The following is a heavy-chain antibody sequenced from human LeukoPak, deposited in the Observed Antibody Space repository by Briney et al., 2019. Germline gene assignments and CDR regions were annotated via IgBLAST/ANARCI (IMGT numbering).Heavy chain of an antibody. J-gene: IGHJ5*02. D-gene: IGHD3-10*01. CDR2: IYSGGTT. CDR3: ARGFNRGFDP. V-gene: IGHV3-53*01. CDR1: GFTVNSNY. Sequence: PGGSLRLSCAASGFTVNSNYLSWVRQAPGKGLEWVSVIYSGGTTYYADSVKGRFTFSRDNSKNMLHLQMNSLRAEDTAVYYCARGFNRGFDPWGQGTLVIVSS.